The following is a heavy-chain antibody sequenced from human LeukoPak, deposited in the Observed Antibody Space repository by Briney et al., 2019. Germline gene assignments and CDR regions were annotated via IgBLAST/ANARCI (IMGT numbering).Heavy chain of an antibody. D-gene: IGHD1-26*01. CDR3: ARVWETQYYFDH. V-gene: IGHV3-30-3*01. Sequence: GRSLRLSCVASRFTFSSYYMYWVRQAPGKGLEWVAFISDDGVKKYYADSVKGRFSISRDNYKKTLYLQMDSLRTEDTAVYYCARVWETQYYFDHWGRGTLVTVSS. CDR2: ISDDGVKK. J-gene: IGHJ4*02. CDR1: RFTFSSYY.